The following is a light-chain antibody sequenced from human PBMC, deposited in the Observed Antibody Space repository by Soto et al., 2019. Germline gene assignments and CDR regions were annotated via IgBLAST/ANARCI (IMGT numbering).Light chain of an antibody. CDR2: DVS. CDR3: SSYTSSSTYV. CDR1: SGDVGGYNY. V-gene: IGLV2-14*01. Sequence: QSALPQPASVSGSPGQSITISCTGTSGDVGGYNYVSWYQQHPGKAPKLMIYDVSNRPSGVSNRFSGSKSGNTASLTISGLQAEDEADYYCSSYTSSSTYVFGTGTKVTVL. J-gene: IGLJ1*01.